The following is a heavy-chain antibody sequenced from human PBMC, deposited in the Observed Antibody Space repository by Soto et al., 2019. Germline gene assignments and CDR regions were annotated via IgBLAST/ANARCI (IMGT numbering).Heavy chain of an antibody. CDR3: AREMDGYNLDLDY. V-gene: IGHV4-4*02. J-gene: IGHJ4*02. D-gene: IGHD5-12*01. CDR2: IYHSGST. Sequence: SETLSLTCAVSGGSISSSNLWSWVRQPPGKGLEWIGEIYHSGSTNYNPSLKSRVTISVDKSKNQFSLKLSSVTAADTAVYYCAREMDGYNLDLDYWGQGTLVTVSS. CDR1: GGSISSSNL.